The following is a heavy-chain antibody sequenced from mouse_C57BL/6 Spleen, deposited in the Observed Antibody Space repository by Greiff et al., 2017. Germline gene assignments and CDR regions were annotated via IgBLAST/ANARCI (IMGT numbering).Heavy chain of an antibody. V-gene: IGHV1-72*01. J-gene: IGHJ3*01. Sequence: VQLQQPGAELVKPGASVKLSCKASGYTFTSYWMHWVKQRPGRGLEWIGRSDPNSGGTKYNEKFKSKATLTVDKPSSTAYMQLSSLTSEDSAVYYCARDYYGSGFAYWGQGTLVIVSA. CDR3: ARDYYGSGFAY. CDR1: GYTFTSYW. CDR2: SDPNSGGT. D-gene: IGHD1-1*01.